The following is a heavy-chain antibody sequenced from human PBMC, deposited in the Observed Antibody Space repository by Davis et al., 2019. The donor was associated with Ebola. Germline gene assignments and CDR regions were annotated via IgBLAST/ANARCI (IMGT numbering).Heavy chain of an antibody. CDR3: ARVGYSYVFDY. V-gene: IGHV1-18*01. J-gene: IGHJ4*02. Sequence: AASVKVSCKASGYTFTSYGINWVRQAPGQGLEWMGWISGYNGNTNYAQKFQGRVTMTTDTSTSTAYMELRSLRSDDTAVYYCARVGYSYVFDYWGQGTLVTVSS. CDR2: ISGYNGNT. D-gene: IGHD5-18*01. CDR1: GYTFTSYG.